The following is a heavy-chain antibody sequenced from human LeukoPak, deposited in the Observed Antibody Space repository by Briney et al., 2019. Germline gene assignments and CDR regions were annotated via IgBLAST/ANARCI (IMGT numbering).Heavy chain of an antibody. D-gene: IGHD2-21*02. Sequence: SETLSLTCAVYGGSFSGYYWSWIRQPPGKGLEWIGEINHSGSTNYNPSLKSRVTISVDTSKNQFSLKLSSVTAADMAVYYCARERLLAYCGGDCYSPPANFDYWGQGTLVTVSS. CDR2: INHSGST. J-gene: IGHJ4*02. CDR1: GGSFSGYY. V-gene: IGHV4-34*01. CDR3: ARERLLAYCGGDCYSPPANFDY.